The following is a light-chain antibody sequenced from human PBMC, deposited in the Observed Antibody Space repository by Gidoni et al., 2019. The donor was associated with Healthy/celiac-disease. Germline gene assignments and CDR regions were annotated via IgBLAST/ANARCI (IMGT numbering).Light chain of an antibody. Sequence: DIQMTQSPSSLSASVGDRVTITCQASQDISNYLNWYQQKPGKAPKLLIYDASNLETGAPSRFSGSGSGTDFTFTISSLQPEDIATYYCQQYDNPSLTFXGXTKVEIK. CDR1: QDISNY. V-gene: IGKV1-33*01. CDR2: DAS. J-gene: IGKJ4*01. CDR3: QQYDNPSLT.